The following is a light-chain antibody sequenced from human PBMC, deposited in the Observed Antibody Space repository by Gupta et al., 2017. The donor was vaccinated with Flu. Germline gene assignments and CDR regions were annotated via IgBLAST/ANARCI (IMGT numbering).Light chain of an antibody. CDR1: QSLVYGDGRTY. J-gene: IGKJ1*01. CDR3: RQGIHFPWT. V-gene: IGKV2-30*01. CDR2: NVS. Sequence: DVVLTQSLLSLPVTIGQPASLCFRSRQSLVYGDGRTYLFWFQQRPGQSPRRLIHNVSNRESGVPDRFSGSGSGTDFTLRISSVAADDVGVYFCRQGIHFPWTFGQGTKVEI.